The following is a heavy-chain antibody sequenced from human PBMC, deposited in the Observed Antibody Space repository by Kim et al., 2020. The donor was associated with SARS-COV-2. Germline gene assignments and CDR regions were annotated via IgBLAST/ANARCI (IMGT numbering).Heavy chain of an antibody. Sequence: AEKFQGRVTLTADESTGTAYMELGSLRSEDTAVYYCASPGVDYGSGRFDYWGQGTLVTVSS. CDR3: ASPGVDYGSGRFDY. J-gene: IGHJ4*02. V-gene: IGHV1-69*01. D-gene: IGHD3-10*01.